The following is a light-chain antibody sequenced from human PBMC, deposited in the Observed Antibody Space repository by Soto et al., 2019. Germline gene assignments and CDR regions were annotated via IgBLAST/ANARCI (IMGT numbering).Light chain of an antibody. CDR2: DAS. J-gene: IGKJ5*01. V-gene: IGKV3-11*01. CDR3: QQYNNWPIT. CDR1: QSVSSY. Sequence: EVVLTQSPATLSLSPGERATLSCRASQSVSSYLVWYQQKRGKAPRVXIYDASNRETGTPARFGGSGSGTEFTLTISSLQSEDFAVYYCQQYNNWPITFGQGTRLEIK.